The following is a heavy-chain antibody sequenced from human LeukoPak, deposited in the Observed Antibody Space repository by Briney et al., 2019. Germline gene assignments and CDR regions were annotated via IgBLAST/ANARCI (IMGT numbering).Heavy chain of an antibody. V-gene: IGHV3-74*01. CDR2: INPEETTT. D-gene: IGHD1-14*01. J-gene: IGHJ4*02. Sequence: GGSLRLSCAASGFTFSRYWMHWVRQAPGKGLVWISRINPEETTTSYADSVRGRCTTSRDNAKNTLYLEMKNLRTEDTAVYYCARGGVEPVDYWGQGSLVTVSS. CDR1: GFTFSRYW. CDR3: ARGGVEPVDY.